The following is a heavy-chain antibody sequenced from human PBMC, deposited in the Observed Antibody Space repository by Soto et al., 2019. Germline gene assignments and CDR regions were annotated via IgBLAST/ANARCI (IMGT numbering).Heavy chain of an antibody. CDR2: IGGRGNSA. CDR1: GFIFTNSA. CDR3: VREGRGSFDF. J-gene: IGHJ3*01. V-gene: IGHV3-23*01. Sequence: LRLCCAASGFIFTNSAMDWVRQAPGKGLEWVSVIGGRGNSAYYADSVQGRFTISRDNSKNTLSLQMSSLTADDTAIYYCVREGRGSFDFWGRGTMVTVSS. D-gene: IGHD5-12*01.